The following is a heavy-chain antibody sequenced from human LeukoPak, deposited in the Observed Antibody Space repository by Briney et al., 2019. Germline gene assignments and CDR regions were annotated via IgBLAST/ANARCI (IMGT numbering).Heavy chain of an antibody. J-gene: IGHJ4*02. CDR3: ARVHIVTGTYFDS. CDR1: GDSLSGYS. CDR2: IYTSYFT. Sequence: SETLSLTCTLSGDSLSGYSWSWLRQPAGKELEWIGRIYTSYFTEYNLSLDGRVTMSIDTSKNQFSLMLDSVTAADTAIYYFARVHIVTGTYFDSWGQGALVTVSS. V-gene: IGHV4-4*07. D-gene: IGHD3-10*01.